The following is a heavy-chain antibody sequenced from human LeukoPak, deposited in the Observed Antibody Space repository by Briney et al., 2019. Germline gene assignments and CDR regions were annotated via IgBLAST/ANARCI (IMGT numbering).Heavy chain of an antibody. CDR3: ASGVYYGSGSTYYYYGMDV. V-gene: IGHV1-8*02. D-gene: IGHD3-10*01. J-gene: IGHJ6*02. CDR2: MNPNSGNT. Sequence: ASVKVSCKASGYTFTSYGINWVRQATGQGLEWMGWMNPNSGNTGYAQKFQGRVTMTRNTSISTAYMELSSLRSEDTAVYYCASGVYYGSGSTYYYYGMDVWGQGTTVTVSS. CDR1: GYTFTSYG.